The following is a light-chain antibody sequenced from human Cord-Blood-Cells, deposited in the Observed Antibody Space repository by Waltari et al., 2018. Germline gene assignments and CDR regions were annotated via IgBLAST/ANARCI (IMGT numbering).Light chain of an antibody. Sequence: DIVMTQSPDSLAVSLGERATINCKSSQSVLYSSNNKNYVAWYQQKPGQPPKLLIYWASTRESGVPDRFSGSGSGTDFTLTGSSLQAEDVAVYDCQQYYSTPQTFGQGNKVESK. CDR1: QSVLYSSNNKNY. CDR3: QQYYSTPQT. CDR2: WAS. J-gene: IGKJ1*01. V-gene: IGKV4-1*01.